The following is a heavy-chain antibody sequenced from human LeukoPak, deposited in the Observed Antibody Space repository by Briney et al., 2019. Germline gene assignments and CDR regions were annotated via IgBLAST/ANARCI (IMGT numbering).Heavy chain of an antibody. D-gene: IGHD5-24*01. CDR3: ARGHLYNYSTTSYYFDY. Sequence: GESLKISCKGSGYTFASYWIGWVRQMPGKGLEWMGIIYPGDSDTRYSPSFQGQVTISADKSISTAYLQWSSLKASDTAMYYCARGHLYNYSTTSYYFDYWGQGTLVTVSS. J-gene: IGHJ4*02. CDR1: GYTFASYW. V-gene: IGHV5-51*01. CDR2: IYPGDSDT.